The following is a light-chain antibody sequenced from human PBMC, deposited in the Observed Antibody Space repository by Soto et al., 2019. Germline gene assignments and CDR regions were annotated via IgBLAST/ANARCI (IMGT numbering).Light chain of an antibody. CDR1: SSNIGAGYG. CDR2: GNS. V-gene: IGLV1-40*01. CDR3: QSYDSGLSGVI. Sequence: QSVLTQPPSVSGAPGQRVTISCTGSSSNIGAGYGVHWYQQLPGTAPKLLMYGNSNRPSGVPDRFSGSKSGTSASLAITGLQAEDEADYYCQSYDSGLSGVIFGGGTKLTVL. J-gene: IGLJ2*01.